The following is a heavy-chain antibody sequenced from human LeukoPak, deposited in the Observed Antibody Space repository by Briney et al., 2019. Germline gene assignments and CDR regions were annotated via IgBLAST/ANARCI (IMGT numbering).Heavy chain of an antibody. Sequence: ASVKVSCKASGGTFSSYAISWVRQAPGQGLEWMGWISAYNGNTNYAQKLQGRVTMTTDTSTSTAYMELRSLRSDDTAVYYCARADYYGSGSPPDYWGQGTLVTVSS. CDR2: ISAYNGNT. D-gene: IGHD3-10*01. J-gene: IGHJ4*02. CDR1: GGTFSSYA. V-gene: IGHV1-18*01. CDR3: ARADYYGSGSPPDY.